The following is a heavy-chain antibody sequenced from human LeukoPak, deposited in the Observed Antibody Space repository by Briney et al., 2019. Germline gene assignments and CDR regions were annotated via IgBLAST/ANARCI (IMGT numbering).Heavy chain of an antibody. J-gene: IGHJ4*02. V-gene: IGHV3-23*01. Sequence: GGSLRLSCAASGFIFSTYAMSWVRQAPGKGLEWVSAITGSGDSTYYADSVKGRFTISRDNSKNTLSLQMNSLRAKDTAVYYCAKENPVGGTNYFDYWGQGTLVTVPS. CDR1: GFIFSTYA. D-gene: IGHD1-26*01. CDR2: ITGSGDST. CDR3: AKENPVGGTNYFDY.